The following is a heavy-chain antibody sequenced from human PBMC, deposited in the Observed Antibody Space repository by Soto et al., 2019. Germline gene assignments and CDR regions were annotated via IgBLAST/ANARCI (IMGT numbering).Heavy chain of an antibody. J-gene: IGHJ3*02. Sequence: QVQLQQWGAGLLKPSETLSLTCAVYGGSFSGYYWSWIRQPPGKGLEWIGEINHSGSTNYNPSLKSRVTISVDTSKNQFSLKLSSVTAADTAVYYCARGYFRDAFDIWGQGTMVTVSS. CDR3: ARGYFRDAFDI. D-gene: IGHD3-10*01. CDR2: INHSGST. CDR1: GGSFSGYY. V-gene: IGHV4-34*01.